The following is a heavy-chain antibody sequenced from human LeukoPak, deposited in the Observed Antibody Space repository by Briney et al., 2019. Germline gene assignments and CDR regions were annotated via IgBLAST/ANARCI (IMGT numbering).Heavy chain of an antibody. Sequence: ASVKVSCKASGYTFTSYDINWVRQATGQGLEWVRWMNPNSGNTGYAQKFQGRVTMTRNTSISTAYMELSSLRSDDTAVYYCARVQAECSGGSCYYNYWGQGTLVTVSS. J-gene: IGHJ4*02. CDR2: MNPNSGNT. CDR3: ARVQAECSGGSCYYNY. D-gene: IGHD2-15*01. V-gene: IGHV1-8*01. CDR1: GYTFTSYD.